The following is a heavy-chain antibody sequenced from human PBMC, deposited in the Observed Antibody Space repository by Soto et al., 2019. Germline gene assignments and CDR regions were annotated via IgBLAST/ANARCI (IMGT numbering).Heavy chain of an antibody. CDR3: ARGRITMVRGGGGYNWFDP. CDR1: GGSISSGGYY. D-gene: IGHD3-10*01. CDR2: IYYSGST. V-gene: IGHV4-31*03. Sequence: SETLSLTCTVSGGSISSGGYYWSWIRQHPGKGLEWIGYIYYSGSTYYNPSLKSRVTISVDTSKNQFSLKLSSVTAADTAVYYCARGRITMVRGGGGYNWFDPWGQGTLVTVSS. J-gene: IGHJ5*02.